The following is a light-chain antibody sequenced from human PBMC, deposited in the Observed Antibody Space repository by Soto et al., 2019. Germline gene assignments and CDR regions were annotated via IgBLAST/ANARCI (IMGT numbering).Light chain of an antibody. CDR2: EVS. J-gene: IGLJ1*01. V-gene: IGLV2-23*02. CDR1: SSDVGSYNL. Sequence: QSALTQPASVSGSPGQSITISCTGTSSDVGSYNLVSWYQQHPGKAPKLMIYEVSKRPSGVSNRFSGSKSGNTASLTISGLQAEDEADYYCCSYAGSSFYVFGTRTKVTVL. CDR3: CSYAGSSFYV.